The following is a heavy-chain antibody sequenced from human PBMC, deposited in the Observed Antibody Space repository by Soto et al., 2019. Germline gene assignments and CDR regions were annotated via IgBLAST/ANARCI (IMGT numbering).Heavy chain of an antibody. J-gene: IGHJ5*02. CDR3: ARVRLSDSENWFDP. Sequence: ASLKVSCKASGYTFTSYGISWVRQAPGQGLEWMGWISAYNGNTNYAQKLQGRVTMTTDTSTSTAYMELRSLRSDDTAVYYCARVRLSDSENWFDPWGQGTLVTVSS. V-gene: IGHV1-18*01. CDR2: ISAYNGNT. CDR1: GYTFTSYG. D-gene: IGHD3-22*01.